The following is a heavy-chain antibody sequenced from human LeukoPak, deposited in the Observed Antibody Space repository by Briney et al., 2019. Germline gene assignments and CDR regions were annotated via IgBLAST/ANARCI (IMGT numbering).Heavy chain of an antibody. V-gene: IGHV4-59*01. J-gene: IGHJ4*02. D-gene: IGHD5-24*01. CDR1: GGSISSYY. CDR3: ARAGVMSTIGRFDY. Sequence: PSETLSLTCTVSGGSISSYYWGWIRQPPGKGLEWIGYIYYSGSTNYNPSLKSRVTISVDTSKNQFSLKLSSVTAADTAVYYCARAGVMSTIGRFDYWGQGTLVTVSS. CDR2: IYYSGST.